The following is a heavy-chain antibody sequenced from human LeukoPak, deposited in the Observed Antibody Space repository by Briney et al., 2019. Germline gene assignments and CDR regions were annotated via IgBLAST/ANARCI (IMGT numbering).Heavy chain of an antibody. CDR2: IYSGDST. J-gene: IGHJ6*02. Sequence: AGGSLRLSCAASGFTVSSNYMSWVRQAPGRGLEWVSVIYSGDSTYYADSVKGRFTISRDNSKNALYLQMNSLRAEDTAVYYCARALPPSGYDFWSPHYGMDVWGQGTTVSVSS. CDR1: GFTVSSNY. V-gene: IGHV3-66*01. D-gene: IGHD3-3*01. CDR3: ARALPPSGYDFWSPHYGMDV.